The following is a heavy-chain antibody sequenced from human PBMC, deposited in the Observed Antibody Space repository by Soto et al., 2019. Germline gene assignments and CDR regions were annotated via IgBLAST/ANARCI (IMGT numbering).Heavy chain of an antibody. CDR2: MNPNSGNT. Sequence: VSCQASGYTFTSYDINWVRQATGQGLEWMGWMNPNSGNTGYAQKFQGRVTMTRNTSISTAYMELSSLRSEDTAVYYCARATTTHDAFDIWGQGTMVTVSS. V-gene: IGHV1-8*01. CDR1: GYTFTSYD. CDR3: ARATTTHDAFDI. D-gene: IGHD4-17*01. J-gene: IGHJ3*02.